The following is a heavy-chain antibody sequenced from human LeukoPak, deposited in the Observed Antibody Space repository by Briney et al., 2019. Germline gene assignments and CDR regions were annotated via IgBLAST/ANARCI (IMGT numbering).Heavy chain of an antibody. D-gene: IGHD6-19*01. J-gene: IGHJ4*02. CDR3: AKGSLEGVGSGWYYFDY. Sequence: PGGSLRLSCAASGFTFDDYAMHWVRQAPGKGLEWVSGISWNSGSIGYADSVKGRFTISRDNAKNSLYLQMNSLRAEDTALYYCAKGSLEGVGSGWYYFDYWGQGTLVTVSP. CDR1: GFTFDDYA. V-gene: IGHV3-9*01. CDR2: ISWNSGSI.